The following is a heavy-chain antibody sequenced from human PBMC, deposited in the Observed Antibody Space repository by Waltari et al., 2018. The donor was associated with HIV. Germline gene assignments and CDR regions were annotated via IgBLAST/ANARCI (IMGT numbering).Heavy chain of an antibody. J-gene: IGHJ3*02. V-gene: IGHV1-18*01. D-gene: IGHD4-17*01. CDR1: GYTFTSSG. Sequence: QVQLVQSGAEVKKPGASAKVSCKASGYTFTSSGIRWVRHAPAQGLEWMGWISAYNGNTNYAQKLQGRVTMTTDTSTSTAYMELRSLRSDDTAVYYCARDLRHYGDYRDAFDIWGQGTMVTVSS. CDR2: ISAYNGNT. CDR3: ARDLRHYGDYRDAFDI.